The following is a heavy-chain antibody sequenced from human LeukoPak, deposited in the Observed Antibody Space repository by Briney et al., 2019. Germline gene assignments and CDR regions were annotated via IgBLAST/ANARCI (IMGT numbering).Heavy chain of an antibody. V-gene: IGHV3-23*01. Sequence: GGSLRLSCAASGFPLSSYAMSWVRQGPGKGLEWVAATSSSDPGTYHADSVRGRFTISRDNSKNTLYLQMNSLRAEDTAVYYCAKEIRRGYSYGYLGFDYWGQGTLVTVSS. D-gene: IGHD5-18*01. J-gene: IGHJ4*02. CDR3: AKEIRRGYSYGYLGFDY. CDR2: TSSSDPGT. CDR1: GFPLSSYA.